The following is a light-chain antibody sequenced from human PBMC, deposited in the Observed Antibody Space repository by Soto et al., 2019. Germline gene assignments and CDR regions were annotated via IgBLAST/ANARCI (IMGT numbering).Light chain of an antibody. CDR1: SSDVGGYNY. J-gene: IGLJ1*01. CDR2: DVS. CDR3: SSYTTSNTRQIV. V-gene: IGLV2-14*03. Sequence: QSALTQPASVSGSPGQSITIXCTGTSSDVGGYNYVSWYQHHPGKAPKLIIYDVSNRPSGVSIRFSGSKSDNTASLTISGLQPEDEADYHCSSYTTSNTRQIVFGTGTKLTVL.